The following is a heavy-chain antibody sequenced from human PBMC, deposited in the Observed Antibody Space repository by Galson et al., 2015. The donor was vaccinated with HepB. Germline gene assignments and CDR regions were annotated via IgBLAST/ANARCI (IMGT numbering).Heavy chain of an antibody. D-gene: IGHD4/OR15-4a*01. CDR1: GFTFSDYY. Sequence: LRLSCAASGFTFSDYYMTWIRQAPGKGLEWLSYISSNTIYTNYADSVKGRFSISRDNVKNSAYLQMNSLRAEDTALYYCARVAHADYGDHAHFDSWGQGTLVTVSS. V-gene: IGHV3-11*06. CDR3: ARVAHADYGDHAHFDS. J-gene: IGHJ4*02. CDR2: ISSNTIYT.